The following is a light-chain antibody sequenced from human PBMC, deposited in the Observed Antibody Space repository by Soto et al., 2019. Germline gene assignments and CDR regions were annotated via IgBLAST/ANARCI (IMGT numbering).Light chain of an antibody. J-gene: IGLJ1*01. CDR1: SGHSTYI. CDR2: VEGSGSY. CDR3: ETWDNSTRV. V-gene: IGLV4-60*03. Sequence: QLVLTQPSSASASLGSSVKLTCTLNSGHSTYIIAWHQQQPGKAPRYLMKVEGSGSYNKGSGVPDRFSGSSSGADRYLTISNLQSEDEADYYCETWDNSTRVFGTGTKLTVL.